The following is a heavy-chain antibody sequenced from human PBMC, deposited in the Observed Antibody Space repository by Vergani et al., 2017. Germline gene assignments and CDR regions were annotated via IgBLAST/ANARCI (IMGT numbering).Heavy chain of an antibody. CDR2: IWYDGSNK. J-gene: IGHJ4*02. D-gene: IGHD6-13*01. V-gene: IGHV3-33*01. Sequence: QVQLVESGGGVVQPGRSLRLSCAASGFTFSSYGMHWVRQAPGKGLECVAVIWYDGSNKYYADSVKGRFTISRDNSKNTLYLQMNSLRAEDTAVYYWARDLGLAAALSYWGQGTLVTVSS. CDR1: GFTFSSYG. CDR3: ARDLGLAAALSY.